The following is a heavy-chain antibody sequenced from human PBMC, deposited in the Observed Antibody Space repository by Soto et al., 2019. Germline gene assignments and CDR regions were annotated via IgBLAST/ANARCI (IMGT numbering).Heavy chain of an antibody. CDR1: GFSFSDYY. CDR2: ISKIGTVI. CDR3: ARFEMKGLYYYMDV. V-gene: IGHV3-11*01. Sequence: GGSLRLSCAVSGFSFSDYYMTWIRQAPGKGLEWISYISKIGTVIYYADSVRGRFTISRDNAENSLYLQMNSLRAEDTAVYYCARFEMKGLYYYMDVWGKGTTVTVSS. J-gene: IGHJ6*03.